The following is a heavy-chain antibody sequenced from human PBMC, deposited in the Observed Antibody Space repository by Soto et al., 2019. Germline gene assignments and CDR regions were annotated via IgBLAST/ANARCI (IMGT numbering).Heavy chain of an antibody. CDR1: GFTFSTYS. V-gene: IGHV3-21*01. CDR3: AREEDTLIAVVGDGGDHGMDV. J-gene: IGHJ6*02. D-gene: IGHD3-22*01. CDR2: VSSSSTYI. Sequence: EVQLVESGGGLVKPGGSLTLSCAASGFTFSTYSMNWVRQAPGKGLEWVSSVSSSSTYIYYADSVKGRFTVSRDNGKNSLFLQMNSLRAEDPGVYYCAREEDTLIAVVGDGGDHGMDVWGQGTTVTVSS.